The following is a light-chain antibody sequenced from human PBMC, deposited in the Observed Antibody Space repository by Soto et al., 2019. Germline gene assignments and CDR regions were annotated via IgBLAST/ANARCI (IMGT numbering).Light chain of an antibody. CDR3: QQYDTYSRT. V-gene: IGKV1-5*01. CDR2: DAS. Sequence: DIQMTQSPSTLSASVGDRVIITCRPSQSISNWLAWYQQKPGKAPKLLISDASNLASGIPARFSGSGFGTEFTLTISSLQPDDFATYYYQQYDTYSRTFGQGTKVEIK. CDR1: QSISNW. J-gene: IGKJ2*01.